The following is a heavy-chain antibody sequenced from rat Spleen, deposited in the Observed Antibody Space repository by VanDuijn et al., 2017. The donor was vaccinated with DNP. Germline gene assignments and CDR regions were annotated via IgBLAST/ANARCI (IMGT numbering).Heavy chain of an antibody. CDR1: GFSLTSYG. V-gene: IGHV2-6*01. D-gene: IGHD1-2*01. CDR3: AREEPRVLSFCSNLFDY. CDR2: ISSGGST. J-gene: IGHJ2*01. Sequence: QVQLKESGPGLVQPSQTLSLTCTVAGFSLTSYGVSWVRQPPGKGLEWIAAISSGGSTYYNSALKSRLSISRDTSKSQVFLKMNSLQTEDTAVYFCAREEPRVLSFCSNLFDYWGQGVMVTVSS.